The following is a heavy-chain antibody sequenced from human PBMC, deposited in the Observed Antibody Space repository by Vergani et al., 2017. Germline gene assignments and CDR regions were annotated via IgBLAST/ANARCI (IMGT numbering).Heavy chain of an antibody. CDR3: ARDRGRASAQSYYFDY. D-gene: IGHD1-26*01. V-gene: IGHV3-48*02. CDR2: ISSSSSTI. J-gene: IGHJ4*02. CDR1: GFTFSSYS. Sequence: EVQLVESGGGLVQPGGSLRLSCAASGFTFSSYSMNWVRQAPGRGLGWVSYISSSSSTIYYADSVKGRFTISRDNAKNSLYLQMNSLRDDDTAVYYCARDRGRASAQSYYFDYGGQGTLVTVS.